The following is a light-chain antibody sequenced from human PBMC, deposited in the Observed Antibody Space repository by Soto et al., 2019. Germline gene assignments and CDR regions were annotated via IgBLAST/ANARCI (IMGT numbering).Light chain of an antibody. CDR3: QHYNSYSEA. CDR2: GAS. V-gene: IGKV3-15*01. CDR1: QSLTSN. Sequence: EIVMTQSPATLSVSPGERATLSCSASQSLTSNLPWYHQNPGQAPRLLIYGASPRATGIPARFSGSGSGTECTLTISSLQPDDFATYYGQHYNSYSEAFGQGTKVDI. J-gene: IGKJ1*01.